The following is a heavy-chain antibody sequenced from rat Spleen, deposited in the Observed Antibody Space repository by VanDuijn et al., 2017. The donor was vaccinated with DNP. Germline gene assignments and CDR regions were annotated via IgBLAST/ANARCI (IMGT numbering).Heavy chain of an antibody. D-gene: IGHD5-1*01. Sequence: QVQLTESGPGLVQPSETLSLTCTVSGFSLTGYSVYWVRQPSGKGLEWMGRMRYTGDTSYNSALKSRLSISRDTSKSQVFLKMNSLQTEDTAIYYCTRDLNWGGFFDYWGQGVMVTVSS. V-gene: IGHV2-8*01. CDR3: TRDLNWGGFFDY. CDR2: MRYTGDT. CDR1: GFSLTGYS. J-gene: IGHJ2*01.